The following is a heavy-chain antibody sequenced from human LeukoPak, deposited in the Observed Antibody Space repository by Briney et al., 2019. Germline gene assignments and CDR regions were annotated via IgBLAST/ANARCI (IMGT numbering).Heavy chain of an antibody. CDR2: ISAYNGNT. J-gene: IGHJ4*02. CDR3: ARGTWKHSSGWYADY. Sequence: ASVKVSCTASGYTFTSYGISWVRQAPGQGLEWMGWISAYNGNTNYAQKLQGRVTMTTDTSTSTAYMELRSLRSDDTAVYYCARGTWKHSSGWYADYWGQGTLVTVSS. D-gene: IGHD6-19*01. CDR1: GYTFTSYG. V-gene: IGHV1-18*04.